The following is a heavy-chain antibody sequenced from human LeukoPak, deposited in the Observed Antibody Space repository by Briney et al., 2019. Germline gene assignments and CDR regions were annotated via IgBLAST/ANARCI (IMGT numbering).Heavy chain of an antibody. CDR3: AKSPPLRFLGWLLPPLDY. CDR1: GFTFSSYA. D-gene: IGHD3-3*01. Sequence: PGGSLRLSCAASGFTFSSYAMSWVRQAPGKGLEWVSAISGSGGSTYYADSVKGRFTISRDNSKNTLYLQMNSLRAEDTAVYYCAKSPPLRFLGWLLPPLDYWGQGTLVTVSS. J-gene: IGHJ4*02. CDR2: ISGSGGST. V-gene: IGHV3-23*01.